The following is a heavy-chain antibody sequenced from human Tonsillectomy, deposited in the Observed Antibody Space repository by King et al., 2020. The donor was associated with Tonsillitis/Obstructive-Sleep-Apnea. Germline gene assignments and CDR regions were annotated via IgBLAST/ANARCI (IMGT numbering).Heavy chain of an antibody. D-gene: IGHD3-3*01. V-gene: IGHV4-34*01. CDR2: INHSGTT. CDR1: GGSFSGYY. CDR3: ARRGGLYDPRYMDV. J-gene: IGHJ6*03. Sequence: VQLQQWGAGLLKPSETLSLTCAVYGGSFSGYYWSWIRQPPGKGLEWIGEINHSGTTNYNPSLKSRVTISVDTSKNQFSLKRSSVTAADTAVYYFARRGGLYDPRYMDVWGKGTTVIVSS.